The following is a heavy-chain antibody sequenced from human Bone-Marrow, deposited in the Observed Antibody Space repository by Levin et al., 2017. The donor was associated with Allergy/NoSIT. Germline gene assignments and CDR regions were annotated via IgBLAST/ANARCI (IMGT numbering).Heavy chain of an antibody. CDR2: INGEGDSA. Sequence: SCGASGFTFGAYWMHWVRQAPGEGPVWVSRINGEGDSAEYADSVKGRFTISRDNAKSTVYLQMNSLRAEDTAVYYCARAQHSFGHTGDSWGQGTLVTVSS. V-gene: IGHV3-74*03. CDR3: ARAQHSFGHTGDS. D-gene: IGHD2-15*01. CDR1: GFTFGAYW. J-gene: IGHJ5*01.